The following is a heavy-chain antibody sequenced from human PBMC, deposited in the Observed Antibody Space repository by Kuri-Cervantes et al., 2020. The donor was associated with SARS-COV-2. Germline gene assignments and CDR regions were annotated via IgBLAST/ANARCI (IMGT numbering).Heavy chain of an antibody. CDR3: ATGYALMITFGGVMY. CDR2: FDPEDGET. D-gene: IGHD3-16*01. V-gene: IGHV1-24*01. Sequence: ASVKVSCKVSGYTLTELSMHWVRQAPGKGLEWMGGFDPEDGETIYAQKFQGRVTMTEDTSTDTAYMELSSLRSEDTAVYYCATGYALMITFGGVMYWGQGTLVTVSS. CDR1: GYTLTELS. J-gene: IGHJ4*02.